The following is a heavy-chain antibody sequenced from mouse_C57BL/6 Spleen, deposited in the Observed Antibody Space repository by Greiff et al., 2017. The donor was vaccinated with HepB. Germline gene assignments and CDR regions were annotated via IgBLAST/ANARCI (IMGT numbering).Heavy chain of an antibody. D-gene: IGHD1-1*01. V-gene: IGHV14-4*01. Sequence: EVQLQQSGAELVRPGASVKLSCTASGFNIKDDYMHWVKQRPEQGLEWIGWIDPENGDTEYASKFQGKATITADTSSNTAYLQLSSLTSEDTAVYYCTTNYGSSYVSWGQGTLVTVSA. CDR3: TTNYGSSYVS. J-gene: IGHJ3*01. CDR2: IDPENGDT. CDR1: GFNIKDDY.